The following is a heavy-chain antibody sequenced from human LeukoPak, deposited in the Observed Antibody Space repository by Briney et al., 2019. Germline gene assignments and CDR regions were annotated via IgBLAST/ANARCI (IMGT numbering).Heavy chain of an antibody. CDR1: GFTFSSYA. D-gene: IGHD3-10*01. J-gene: IGHJ4*02. CDR3: AKDRGLSGCFDY. CDR2: ISGSGGST. V-gene: IGHV3-23*01. Sequence: SGGSLRLSCAASGFTFSSYAMSWVRQAPGKGLEWVSAISGSGGSTYYADSVKGRFTISRDNSKNALYLQMNSLRAEDTAVYYCAKDRGLSGCFDYWGQGTLVTVSS.